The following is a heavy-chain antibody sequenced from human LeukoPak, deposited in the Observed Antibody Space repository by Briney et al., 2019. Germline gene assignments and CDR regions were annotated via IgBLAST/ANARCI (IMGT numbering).Heavy chain of an antibody. CDR3: AKGDYFSSSPTYDY. V-gene: IGHV3-23*01. D-gene: IGHD2/OR15-2a*01. CDR2: ISGSGGST. Sequence: GGSLRLSCAASGFTFSSYAMSWVRQAPGKGLEWVSAISGSGGSTYYADSVKGRFTISRDNSKNTLYLQMNSLRAEDTAVYYCAKGDYFSSSPTYDYWGQGTLVPSPQ. J-gene: IGHJ4*02. CDR1: GFTFSSYA.